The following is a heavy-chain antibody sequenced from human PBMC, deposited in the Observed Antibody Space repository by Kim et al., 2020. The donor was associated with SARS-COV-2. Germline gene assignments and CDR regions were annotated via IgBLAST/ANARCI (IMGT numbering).Heavy chain of an antibody. V-gene: IGHV4-34*01. CDR1: GGSFSGYY. Sequence: SGTLSLTCAVYGGSFSGYYWSWIRQPPGKGLEWIGEINHSGSTNYNPSLKSRVTISVDTSKNQFSLKLSSVTAADTAVYYCARGLYYYYGMDVWVQGTTV. CDR3: ARGLYYYYGMDV. J-gene: IGHJ6*02. CDR2: INHSGST.